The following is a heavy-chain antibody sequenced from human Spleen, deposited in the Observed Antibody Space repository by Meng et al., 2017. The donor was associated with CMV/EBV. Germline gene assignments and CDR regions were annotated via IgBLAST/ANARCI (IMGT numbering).Heavy chain of an antibody. CDR1: GYTFTDHY. J-gene: IGHJ6*02. CDR3: AKAPVGANVYGMDV. V-gene: IGHV1-2*02. Sequence: ASVKVSCKASGYTFTDHYFHWVRQAPGQGLEWMGWIHPQSGVTNYAQKFQARVTLTRDTSINTGYMELSRLTSDDTAVYYCAKAPVGANVYGMDVWGQGATVTVSS. D-gene: IGHD1-26*01. CDR2: IHPQSGVT.